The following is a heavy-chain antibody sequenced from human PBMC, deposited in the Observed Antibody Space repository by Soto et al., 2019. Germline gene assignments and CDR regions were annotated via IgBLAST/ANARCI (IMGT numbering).Heavy chain of an antibody. CDR1: GYTFTASG. Sequence: QVQLVQSGPEVQKPGASLKVSCKASGYTFTASGISWVRQAPGQGLAGMGWTSIYNGHTEYSPKFLGRDVMTTDTSADTAYLELKSLRPDDAALYYCARWDDYGASDQYHFDPWGQGTLVTVSS. V-gene: IGHV1-18*01. J-gene: IGHJ5*02. D-gene: IGHD4-17*01. CDR2: TSIYNGHT. CDR3: ARWDDYGASDQYHFDP.